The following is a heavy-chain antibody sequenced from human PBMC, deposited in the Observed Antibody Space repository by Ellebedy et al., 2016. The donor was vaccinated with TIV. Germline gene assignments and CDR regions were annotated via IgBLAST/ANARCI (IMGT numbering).Heavy chain of an antibody. D-gene: IGHD4-17*01. CDR2: INQGGSER. CDR1: GLSFRSYW. Sequence: GGSLRLSCAVSGLSFRSYWMSWVRQAPGKGLEWVANINQGGSERHYVDSVKGRFTISRDNAKNSLYLEMNSLRAEDTAVYYCATDGSYGDYLSPAHAFEIWGQGTVVAVSS. J-gene: IGHJ3*02. CDR3: ATDGSYGDYLSPAHAFEI. V-gene: IGHV3-7*01.